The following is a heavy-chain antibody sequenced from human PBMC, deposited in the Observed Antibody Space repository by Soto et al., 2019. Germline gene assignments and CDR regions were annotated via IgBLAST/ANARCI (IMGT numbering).Heavy chain of an antibody. D-gene: IGHD6-13*01. J-gene: IGHJ6*02. V-gene: IGHV1-69*02. Sequence: SVKVSCKASGGTFSSYTISWVRQAPGQGLEWMGRIIPILGIANYAQKFQGRVTITADKSTSTAYMELSSLRSEDTAVYYCGRGIAAAAFGMDVWGQGTTVTVSS. CDR3: GRGIAAAAFGMDV. CDR2: IIPILGIA. CDR1: GGTFSSYT.